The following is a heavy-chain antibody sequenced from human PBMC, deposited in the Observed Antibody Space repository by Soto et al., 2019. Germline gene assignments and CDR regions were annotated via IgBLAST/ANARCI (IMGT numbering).Heavy chain of an antibody. Sequence: GGSLRLSCAASGFTFSSYAMSWVRQAPGKGLEWVSAISGSGGSTYYADSVKGRFTISRDNSKNTLYLQMNSLRAEDTAVYYCAKDGVDIVVVPAAFLDLSYYYYMDVWGKGTTVTVSS. D-gene: IGHD2-2*01. CDR1: GFTFSSYA. J-gene: IGHJ6*03. V-gene: IGHV3-23*01. CDR3: AKDGVDIVVVPAAFLDLSYYYYMDV. CDR2: ISGSGGST.